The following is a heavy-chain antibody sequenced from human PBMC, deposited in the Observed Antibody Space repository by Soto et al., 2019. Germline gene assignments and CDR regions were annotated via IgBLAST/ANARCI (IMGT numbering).Heavy chain of an antibody. CDR3: ARHSPDFDWLSQFDY. J-gene: IGHJ4*02. CDR1: GGSISSYY. CDR2: IFYFGST. V-gene: IGHV4-59*08. D-gene: IGHD3-9*01. Sequence: SETLSLTCTVSGGSISSYYWSWIQQTPGKGLEWIGYIFYFGSTNYNPSLKSRVTLSIDTSKNQLSLKLSSVTAADTAVYYCARHSPDFDWLSQFDYWGQGTLVTVSS.